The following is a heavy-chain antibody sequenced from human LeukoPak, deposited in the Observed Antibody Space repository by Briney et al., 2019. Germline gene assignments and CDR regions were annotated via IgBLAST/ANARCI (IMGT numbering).Heavy chain of an antibody. CDR1: GFTFSSYS. V-gene: IGHV3-21*01. D-gene: IGHD5-18*01. CDR2: ISSSSSYI. Sequence: GGSLRLSCAASGFTFSSYSMNWVRQAPGKGLEWVSSISSSSSYIYYADSVKGRFTISRDNSKNTLYLHMNSLRAEDTAVYYCGGDPPQSGYALDLWGQGTLVTVSS. J-gene: IGHJ5*02. CDR3: GGDPPQSGYALDL.